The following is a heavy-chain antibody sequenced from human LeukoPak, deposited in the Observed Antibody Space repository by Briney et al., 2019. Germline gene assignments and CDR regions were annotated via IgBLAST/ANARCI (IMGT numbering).Heavy chain of an antibody. CDR1: GFTFSSSG. D-gene: IGHD6-13*01. V-gene: IGHV3-30*18. Sequence: PGGSLRLSCAASGFTFSSSGMHWVRQAPGKGLEWVAVISYDGSNKYYADSVKGRFTISRDNSKNTLSLQMNSLRAEDTALYYCAKDLRDDPYSSSWYGPDSWGQGTLVTVSS. J-gene: IGHJ4*02. CDR3: AKDLRDDPYSSSWYGPDS. CDR2: ISYDGSNK.